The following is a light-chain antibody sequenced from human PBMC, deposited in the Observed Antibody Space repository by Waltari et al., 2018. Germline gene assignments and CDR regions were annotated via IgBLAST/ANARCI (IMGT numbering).Light chain of an antibody. Sequence: QSALTQPASVSGSPGQSITISCSGTSNDVGRYDLVSWYQHHPGKAPKVLIYDIVKRPSGVSRRVSASKSGNTASLTISGLQADDEADYHCCSYAGTTTYVFGGGTKVTVL. CDR1: SNDVGRYDL. V-gene: IGLV2-23*02. J-gene: IGLJ1*01. CDR2: DIV. CDR3: CSYAGTTTYV.